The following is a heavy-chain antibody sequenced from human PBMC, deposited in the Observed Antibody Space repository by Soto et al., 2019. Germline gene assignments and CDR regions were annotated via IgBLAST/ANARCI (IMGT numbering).Heavy chain of an antibody. V-gene: IGHV1-8*02. CDR3: GRGPSPRAPAGGTPYYYAMDV. CDR1: GYDFTAYD. CDR2: MNPINGAT. J-gene: IGHJ6*02. Sequence: ASVKVSCKASGYDFTAYDINWVRQASGQGLEWMGWMNPINGATGSARRFQGRVSMTRDTATGTAYLELTSLRSDDSAVYYCGRGPSPRAPAGGTPYYYAMDVWGQGTTVTISS. D-gene: IGHD6-13*01.